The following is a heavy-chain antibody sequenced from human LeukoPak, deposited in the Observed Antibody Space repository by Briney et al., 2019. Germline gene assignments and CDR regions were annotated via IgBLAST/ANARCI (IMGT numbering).Heavy chain of an antibody. CDR3: ASALKRGSAGTLIDH. CDR1: GYSFTSHD. CDR2: MNPNSGNT. V-gene: IGHV1-8*01. J-gene: IGHJ4*02. D-gene: IGHD6-13*01. Sequence: ASVKVSCKASGYSFTSHDINWVRQATGQGLEWMGWMNPNSGNTGYAQKFQDRVTMTRNTSISTAYLELSRLGSEDTAMYYCASALKRGSAGTLIDHWGQGTLVTVSS.